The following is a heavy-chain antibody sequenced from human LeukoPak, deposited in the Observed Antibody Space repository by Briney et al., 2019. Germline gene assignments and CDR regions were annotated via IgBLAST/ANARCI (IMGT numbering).Heavy chain of an antibody. V-gene: IGHV1-69*04. CDR1: GGTFSNYA. CDR2: IIPFLDIA. J-gene: IGHJ1*01. CDR3: ARVSRAVPH. Sequence: SVKVSCKASGGTFSNYAISWVRQAPGQGLEWMGRIIPFLDIADYAQRFQGRVTITADKSTSVAYMELSSLRSEDTAVYYCARVSRAVPHWGQGTLVTVSS. D-gene: IGHD2/OR15-2a*01.